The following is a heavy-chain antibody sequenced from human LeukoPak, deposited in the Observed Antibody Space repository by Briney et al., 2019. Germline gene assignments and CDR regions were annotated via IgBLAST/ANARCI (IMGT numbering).Heavy chain of an antibody. CDR1: GFTFSSYA. V-gene: IGHV3-23*01. CDR3: AKAAPNYDFWSGYYTDY. Sequence: GGSLRLSCAASGFTFSSYAMSWVRQAPGKGLEWVSAISGSGGSTYYADSVKGRFTISRDNSKNTLYLQMNSLRAEDTAVYYCAKAAPNYDFWSGYYTDYWGQGTLVTVSS. D-gene: IGHD3-3*01. J-gene: IGHJ4*02. CDR2: ISGSGGST.